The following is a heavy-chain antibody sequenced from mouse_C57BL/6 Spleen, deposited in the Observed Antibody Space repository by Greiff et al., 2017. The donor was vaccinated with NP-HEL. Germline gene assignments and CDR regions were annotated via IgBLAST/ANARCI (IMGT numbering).Heavy chain of an antibody. V-gene: IGHV1-55*01. CDR1: GYTFTSYW. CDR2: IYPGSGST. J-gene: IGHJ2*01. D-gene: IGHD1-1*01. CDR3: ARSGGSWGTTVVVEDY. Sequence: QVQLQQPGAELVKPGASVKMSCKASGYTFTSYWITWVKQRPGQGLEWIGDIYPGSGSTNYNEKFKSKATLTVDTSSSTAYMQLSSLTSEDSAVYYCARSGGSWGTTVVVEDYWGQGTTLTVSS.